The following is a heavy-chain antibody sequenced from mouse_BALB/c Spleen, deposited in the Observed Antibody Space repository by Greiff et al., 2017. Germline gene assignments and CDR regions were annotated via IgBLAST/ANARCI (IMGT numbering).Heavy chain of an antibody. CDR3: ALITTATEGY. Sequence: QVQLQQPGAELVKPGASVKLSCKASGYTFTSYWMHWVKQRPGQGLEWIGEIDPSDSYTNSNQKFKGKATLTVDKSSSTAYMQLSSLTSEDSAVYYCALITTATEGYWGQGTTLTGSS. V-gene: IGHV1-69*02. CDR2: IDPSDSYT. J-gene: IGHJ2*01. CDR1: GYTFTSYW. D-gene: IGHD1-2*01.